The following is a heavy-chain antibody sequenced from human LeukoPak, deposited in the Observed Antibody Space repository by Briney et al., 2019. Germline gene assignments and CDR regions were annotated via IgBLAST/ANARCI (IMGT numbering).Heavy chain of an antibody. V-gene: IGHV3-30-3*01. CDR2: ISYDGSNK. J-gene: IGHJ6*02. Sequence: GRSLRLSCAASGFTFSSYSLHWVRQAPGTGLEWVAIISYDGSNKYYADSVKGRFTISRDNSKNTLYVQMNSLRTEDTAVYYCARGGQARMDVWGQGTTVTVSS. CDR3: ARGGQARMDV. CDR1: GFTFSSYS.